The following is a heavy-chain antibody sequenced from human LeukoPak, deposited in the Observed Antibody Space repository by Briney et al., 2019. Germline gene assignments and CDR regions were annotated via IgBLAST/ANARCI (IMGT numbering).Heavy chain of an antibody. J-gene: IGHJ5*02. V-gene: IGHV4-30-4*08. CDR1: GGSISSGDYY. CDR3: ARERNTMPGFDP. D-gene: IGHD2-2*01. CDR2: IYYSGST. Sequence: PSQTLSLTCTVSGGSISSGDYYWSWIRQPPGKGLEWIGYIYYSGSTYYNPSLKSRSTISIDTSKNQFSLKLSSVTAADTAVYYCARERNTMPGFDPWGQGTLVTVSS.